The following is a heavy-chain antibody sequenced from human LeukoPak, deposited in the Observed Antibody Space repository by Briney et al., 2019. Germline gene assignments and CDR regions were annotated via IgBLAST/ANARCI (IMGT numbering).Heavy chain of an antibody. CDR1: GFTFSSYT. CDR2: INGNSKHI. Sequence: GGSLRLSCAASGFTFSSYTMNWVRQAPGKGLEWVSAINGNSKHIYYVDSVKGRFTISRDNTKNSLYLQMNSLTAEDMAVYYCARGFCGGDCYGDWGQGTLVTVSS. D-gene: IGHD2-21*02. CDR3: ARGFCGGDCYGD. V-gene: IGHV3-21*01. J-gene: IGHJ1*01.